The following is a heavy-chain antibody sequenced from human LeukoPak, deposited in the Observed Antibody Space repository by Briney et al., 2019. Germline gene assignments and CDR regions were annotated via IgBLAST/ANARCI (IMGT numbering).Heavy chain of an antibody. V-gene: IGHV4-34*01. CDR3: ARGWTKTTYYDTPGSYYTSLFDS. CDR2: INQSGNT. D-gene: IGHD3-10*01. CDR1: SGSFSGYF. J-gene: IGHJ4*02. Sequence: SEALSLTCIDYSGSFSGYFWSWVRQSPEKGREWIGGINQSGNTKYTPSLQSRVNISADASKNQVSLRVTSVTAADTAVYYCARGWTKTTYYDTPGSYYTSLFDSWGPGTLVTVSS.